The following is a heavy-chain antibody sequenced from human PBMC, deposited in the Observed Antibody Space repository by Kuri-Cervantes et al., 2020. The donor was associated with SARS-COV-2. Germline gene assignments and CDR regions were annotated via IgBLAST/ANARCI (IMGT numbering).Heavy chain of an antibody. J-gene: IGHJ5*02. V-gene: IGHV3-23*01. CDR2: ISGSVGST. CDR3: AKVITSGSWFDP. Sequence: GGSLRPSCPASGFTFDDYAMNWVRQAPGKGMEWVSAISGSVGSTYYADSVKGRFTISRDNSKNTLCLQMNSLRAEDTAVYYCAKVITSGSWFDPWGQGTLVTVSS. D-gene: IGHD6-19*01. CDR1: GFTFDDYA.